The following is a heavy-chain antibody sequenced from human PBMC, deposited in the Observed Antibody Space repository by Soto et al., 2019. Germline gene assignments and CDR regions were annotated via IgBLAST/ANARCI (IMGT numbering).Heavy chain of an antibody. CDR2: MNPNSGNT. V-gene: IGHV1-8*01. CDR3: AGGETSCGLDV. CDR1: GYTFTSYD. J-gene: IGHJ6*02. Sequence: QVQLVQSGAEVKKPGASVKVSCKASGYTFTSYDINWVRQATGQGLEWMGWMNPNSGNTGYAQKFKGRVTMTRNTSISTAYMGLSGLSCAVSAVYYCAGGETSCGLDVWGQGTTVTVSS.